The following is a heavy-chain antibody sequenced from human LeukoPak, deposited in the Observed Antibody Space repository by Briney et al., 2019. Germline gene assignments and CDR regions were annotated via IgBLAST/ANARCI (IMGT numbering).Heavy chain of an antibody. CDR1: GCTFSSYW. Sequence: PGGSLRFSCAASGCTFSSYWMSWVRQAPGKGLEWIGYIYYTGSTNYNPSLKSRVTISVDTSKNQFSLKVTSVTAADTAVYHCARYDSSGYSAFDIWGQGTMVTVSS. V-gene: IGHV4-59*12. CDR2: IYYTGST. D-gene: IGHD3-22*01. CDR3: ARYDSSGYSAFDI. J-gene: IGHJ3*02.